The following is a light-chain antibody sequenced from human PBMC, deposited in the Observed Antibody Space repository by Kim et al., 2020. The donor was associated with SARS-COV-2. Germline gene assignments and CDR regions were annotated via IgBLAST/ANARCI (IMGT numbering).Light chain of an antibody. Sequence: LVEIVRITCQGGSVRNYFVSWYQHKPGQAPLLVMYGRNIRASGIPDRFSGSRLGDTASLTIAGTQPEDEADYYCNSRDSSGNLGVFGGGTKLTVL. CDR2: GRN. V-gene: IGLV3-19*01. CDR1: SVRNYF. CDR3: NSRDSSGNLGV. J-gene: IGLJ3*02.